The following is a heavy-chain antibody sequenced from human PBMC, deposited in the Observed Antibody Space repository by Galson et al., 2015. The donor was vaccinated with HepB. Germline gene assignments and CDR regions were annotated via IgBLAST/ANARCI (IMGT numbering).Heavy chain of an antibody. CDR1: GFTFSSYG. Sequence: SLRLSCATSGFTFSSYGMHWVRQAPGKGLAWVAFIRYDGSNKYYADSVKGRFTISRDSSKNTLYLQMNSLRAEDTAVYYCAKDTHYYDSSGLSGWGQGTLVTVSS. CDR3: AKDTHYYDSSGLSG. J-gene: IGHJ4*02. CDR2: IRYDGSNK. D-gene: IGHD3-22*01. V-gene: IGHV3-30*02.